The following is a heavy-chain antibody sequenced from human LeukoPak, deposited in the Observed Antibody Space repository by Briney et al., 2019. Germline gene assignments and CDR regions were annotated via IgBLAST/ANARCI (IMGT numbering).Heavy chain of an antibody. D-gene: IGHD6-13*01. CDR3: ARGVYSSWQTVFCDY. J-gene: IGHJ4*02. CDR1: GFTFSSYA. V-gene: IGHV3-30-3*01. CDR2: ISYDGSNK. Sequence: GGSLRLSCAASGFTFSSYAMHWVRQAPGKGLEWVAVISYDGSNKYYADSVKGRFTISRDNSKSTLYLQMNSLRAEDTAVYYCARGVYSSWQTVFCDYWGQGTLVTVSS.